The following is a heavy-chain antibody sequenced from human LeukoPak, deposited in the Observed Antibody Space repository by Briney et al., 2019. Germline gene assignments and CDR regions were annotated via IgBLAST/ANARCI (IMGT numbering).Heavy chain of an antibody. CDR2: ISGSGGST. D-gene: IGHD4-11*01. J-gene: IGHJ3*02. V-gene: IGHV3-23*01. CDR3: AKDSGGRQQLNAFDI. Sequence: QSGGSLRLSCAASGFTFSTYAMHWVRQAPGKGLEWVSAISGSGGSTYYADSVKGRFTISRDNSKNTLYLQMNSLRAEDTAVYYCAKDSGGRQQLNAFDIWGQGTMVTVSS. CDR1: GFTFSTYA.